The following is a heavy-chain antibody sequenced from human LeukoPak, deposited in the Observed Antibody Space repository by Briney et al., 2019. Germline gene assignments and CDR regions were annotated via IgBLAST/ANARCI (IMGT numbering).Heavy chain of an antibody. CDR2: ILNDGSQE. J-gene: IGHJ3*02. V-gene: IGHV3-33*01. D-gene: IGHD3-16*01. CDR3: ARDDALGDNALDI. CDR1: GFTLSIYA. Sequence: SLRPSCALSGFTLSIYAMHWVRPAPGKGLEWVAVILNDGSQEKYADSVKGRVTISRDNSKNTLLPQMNSLRAEDTAVYYCARDDALGDNALDIWGQGTMVTVSS.